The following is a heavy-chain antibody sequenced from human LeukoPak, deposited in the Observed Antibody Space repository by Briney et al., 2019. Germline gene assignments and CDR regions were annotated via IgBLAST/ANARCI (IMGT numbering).Heavy chain of an antibody. J-gene: IGHJ5*02. CDR2: IIPIFGTA. Sequence: ASVKVSCEASGGTFSSYAISWVRQAPGQGLEWMGGIIPIFGTANYAQKFQGRVTITADKSTSTAYMELSSLRSEDTAVYYCARATPSIVVVVAATGNWFDPWGQGTLVTVSS. D-gene: IGHD2-15*01. V-gene: IGHV1-69*06. CDR3: ARATPSIVVVVAATGNWFDP. CDR1: GGTFSSYA.